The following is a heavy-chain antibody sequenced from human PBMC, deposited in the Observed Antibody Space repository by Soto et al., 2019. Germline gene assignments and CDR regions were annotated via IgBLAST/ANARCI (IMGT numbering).Heavy chain of an antibody. V-gene: IGHV3-30*18. CDR2: ISYDGSNK. D-gene: IGHD3-22*01. CDR3: AKGSSGCNDY. Sequence: PGGSLRLSCAASGFTFSSYGMHWVRQAPGKGLEWVAVISYDGSNKYYADSVKGRFTISRDNSKNTLYLQMNSLRAEDTAVYYCAKGSSGCNDYWGQGTLVTVSS. CDR1: GFTFSSYG. J-gene: IGHJ4*02.